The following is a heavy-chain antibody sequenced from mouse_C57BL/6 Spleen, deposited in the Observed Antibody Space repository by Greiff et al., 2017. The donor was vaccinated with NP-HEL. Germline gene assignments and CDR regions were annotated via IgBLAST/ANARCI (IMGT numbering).Heavy chain of an antibody. J-gene: IGHJ3*01. CDR2: ISDGGSYT. Sequence: EVQGVESGGGLVKPGGSLKLSCAASGFTFSSYAMSWVRQTPEKRLEWVATISDGGSYTYYPDNVKGRLTISRDTAKNNLYLQMSHLKSEDTAMYYCARERDYYGSSPFAYWGQGTLVTVSA. D-gene: IGHD1-1*01. V-gene: IGHV5-4*01. CDR1: GFTFSSYA. CDR3: ARERDYYGSSPFAY.